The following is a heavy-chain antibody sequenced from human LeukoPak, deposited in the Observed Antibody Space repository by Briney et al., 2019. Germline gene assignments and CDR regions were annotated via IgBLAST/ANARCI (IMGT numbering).Heavy chain of an antibody. V-gene: IGHV4-34*01. D-gene: IGHD3-9*01. CDR1: GGSFSGYY. CDR2: INHSGST. CDR3: ARVGHKRYFEYYYYYGMDV. J-gene: IGHJ6*02. Sequence: PSETLSLTCAVYGGSFSGYYWSWIRQPPGKGLEWIGEINHSGSTNYNPSLKSRVTISVDTPKNQFSLKLSSVTAADTAVYYCARVGHKRYFEYYYYYGMDVWGQGTTVTVSS.